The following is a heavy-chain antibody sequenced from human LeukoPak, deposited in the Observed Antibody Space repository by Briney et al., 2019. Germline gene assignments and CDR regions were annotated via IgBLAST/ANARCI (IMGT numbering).Heavy chain of an antibody. CDR3: ARHHRDDYFDF. Sequence: SETLSLTCTVSGGSISSYYWSWIRQPPGKGLEWIGYIYYSGSTNYNPSLKSRVTISVDTSKNRFSLKLSSVTAADTAVYYCARHHRDDYFDFWGQGTLVTVSS. CDR1: GGSISSYY. V-gene: IGHV4-59*08. J-gene: IGHJ4*02. CDR2: IYYSGST. D-gene: IGHD5-24*01.